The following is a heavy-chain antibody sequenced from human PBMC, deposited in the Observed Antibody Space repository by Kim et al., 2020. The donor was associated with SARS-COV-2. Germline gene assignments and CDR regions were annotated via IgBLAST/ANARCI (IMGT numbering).Heavy chain of an antibody. V-gene: IGHV3-7*03. CDR2: IKHDGSEK. J-gene: IGHJ4*02. CDR1: GFTFSNYW. D-gene: IGHD6-13*01. Sequence: GGSLRLSCAASGFTFSNYWMNWVRQAPGKGLEWVASIKHDGSEKYYVDSVKGRFTISRDNAKNSLYLQMNSLRVDDTALYYCVRGTAAPGTDYWAQGSL. CDR3: VRGTAAPGTDY.